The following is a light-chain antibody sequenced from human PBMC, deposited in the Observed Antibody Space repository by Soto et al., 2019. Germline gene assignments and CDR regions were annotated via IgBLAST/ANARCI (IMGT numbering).Light chain of an antibody. CDR3: SSHTGSSNLV. CDR1: SSDVGGYNY. J-gene: IGLJ3*02. V-gene: IGLV2-8*01. Sequence: QSALTQPASGSGSPGPSVTISCTGTSSDVGGYNYVSWYQHHPGKAPKLMIYEVSKRPSGVPDRFSGSKSGNTASLTISGLQAEEEADYYCSSHTGSSNLVFGGGTKLTVL. CDR2: EVS.